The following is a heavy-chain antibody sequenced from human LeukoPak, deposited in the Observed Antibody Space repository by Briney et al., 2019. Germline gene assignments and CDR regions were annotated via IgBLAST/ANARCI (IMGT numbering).Heavy chain of an antibody. V-gene: IGHV4-34*01. CDR1: GGSFSGYY. CDR3: ARLVEVYFDY. J-gene: IGHJ4*02. Sequence: SETLTLTCAVYGGSFSGYYWSWIRQPPGKGLEWIGEINHSGSTNYNPSLKSRVTISVDTSKNQFSLKLSSVTAADTAVYYCARLVEVYFDYWGQGTLVTVSS. CDR2: INHSGST. D-gene: IGHD2-15*01.